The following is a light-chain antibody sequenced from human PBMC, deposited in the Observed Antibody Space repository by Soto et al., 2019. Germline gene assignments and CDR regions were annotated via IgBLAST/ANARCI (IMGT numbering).Light chain of an antibody. J-gene: IGLJ2*01. CDR3: QSYDSSLSGGV. Sequence: QSALTQSASVSGSLGQSITISCAGTSSDVGAYNYVSWYQQHPGKAPKLMIFEVTNRPSGVSSRFSGSKSDNTAFLTISGLQAEDEADYYCQSYDSSLSGGVFGGGTKLTVL. V-gene: IGLV2-14*01. CDR1: SSDVGAYNY. CDR2: EVT.